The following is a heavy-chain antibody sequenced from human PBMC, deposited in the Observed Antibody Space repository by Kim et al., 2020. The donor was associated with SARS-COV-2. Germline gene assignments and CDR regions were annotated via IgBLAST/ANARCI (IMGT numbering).Heavy chain of an antibody. CDR1: GYTLTELS. D-gene: IGHD6-19*01. Sequence: ASVKVSCKVSGYTLTELSMHWVRQAPGKGLEWMGGFDPEDGETIYAQKFQGRVTMTEDTSTDTAYMELSSLRSEDTAVYYCATPLFIAVATGYYYYYGMDVWGQGTTVTVSS. V-gene: IGHV1-24*01. J-gene: IGHJ6*02. CDR2: FDPEDGET. CDR3: ATPLFIAVATGYYYYYGMDV.